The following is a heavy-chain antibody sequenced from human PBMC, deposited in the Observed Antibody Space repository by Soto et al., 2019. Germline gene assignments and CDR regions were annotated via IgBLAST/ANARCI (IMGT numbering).Heavy chain of an antibody. Sequence: GGSLRLSCAASGFTFSSYGMHWVRQAPGKGLEWVAVISYDGSNKYYADSVKGRFTISRDNSKNTLYLQMNSLRAEDTAVYYCAKAIDYGDFLYYYYGMDVWGQGTTVTVSS. V-gene: IGHV3-30*18. CDR1: GFTFSSYG. CDR2: ISYDGSNK. D-gene: IGHD3-16*01. CDR3: AKAIDYGDFLYYYYGMDV. J-gene: IGHJ6*02.